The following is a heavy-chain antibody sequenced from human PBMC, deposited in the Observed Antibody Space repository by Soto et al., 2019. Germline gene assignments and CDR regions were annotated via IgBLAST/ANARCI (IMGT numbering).Heavy chain of an antibody. CDR3: AREEWNYGGAIDY. J-gene: IGHJ4*02. D-gene: IGHD1-7*01. Sequence: QVQLVQSGAEVKKPGSSVKVSCKASGGTFSSYTISWVRQAPGQGLEWMGRIIPILGIANYAQKFQGRVTITADKSTSTAYMELSSLRSEDTAVYYCAREEWNYGGAIDYWGQGTLVTVSS. CDR2: IIPILGIA. V-gene: IGHV1-69*08. CDR1: GGTFSSYT.